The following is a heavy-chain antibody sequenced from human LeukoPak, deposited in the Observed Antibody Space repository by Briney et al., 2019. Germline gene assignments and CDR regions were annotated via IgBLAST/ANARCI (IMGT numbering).Heavy chain of an antibody. CDR2: IYHSGST. V-gene: IGHV4-38-2*02. J-gene: IGHJ5*02. CDR3: ARDITMVRGVIIHRWFDP. D-gene: IGHD3-10*01. Sequence: PSETLSLTCAVSGYSISSGYYWGWIRQPPGKGLEWIGSIYHSGSTYYNPSLKSRVTISVDTSKNQFSLKLSSVTAADTAVYYCARDITMVRGVIIHRWFDPWGQGTLVTVSS. CDR1: GYSISSGYY.